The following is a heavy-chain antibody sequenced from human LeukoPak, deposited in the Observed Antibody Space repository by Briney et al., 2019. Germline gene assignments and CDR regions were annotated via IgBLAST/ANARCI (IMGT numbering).Heavy chain of an antibody. D-gene: IGHD3-22*01. CDR3: ARVDIRGGSYYVGXXY. J-gene: IGHJ4*01. CDR2: INPNSGGA. CDR1: GYTFTANY. V-gene: IGHV1-2*06. Sequence: ASVKVSCKASGYTFTANYIHWVRQAPGQGLEWMGRINPNSGGADYAPNFQGRVTMTRGTSITTAYMELRGLRADDTAVYYCARVDIRGGSYYVGXXYWGXGXXVT.